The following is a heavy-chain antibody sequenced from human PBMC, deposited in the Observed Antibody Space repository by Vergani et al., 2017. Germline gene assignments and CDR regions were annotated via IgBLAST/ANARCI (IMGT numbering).Heavy chain of an antibody. CDR2: VYYTWST. CDR3: SRVGSTTTVVTPGGNYCYYGMDV. V-gene: IGHV4-59*01. J-gene: IGHJ6*02. D-gene: IGHD4-23*01. Sequence: QVQLQESGPGLVKPSETLSLTCTVSGAAIKDFYWSWFRHPPGKGLEWIGYVYYTWSTTYNPSLKSRVTISVDTSKNQFSLKLSSVTAADTAVYYCSRVGSTTTVVTPGGNYCYYGMDVWGQGTTVTVSS. CDR1: GAAIKDFY.